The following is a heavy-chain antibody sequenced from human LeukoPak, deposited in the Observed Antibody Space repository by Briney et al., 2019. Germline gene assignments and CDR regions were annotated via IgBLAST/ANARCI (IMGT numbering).Heavy chain of an antibody. J-gene: IGHJ4*02. CDR3: ARVSGYSGTWYVDY. Sequence: GGSLRLSCAASGFTFSSYGFHWVRQAPGKGLEWVAVIWYDGSNKYYADFVKGRFTTSRDNSKNTLYLQMNSLRADDTAVYYCARVSGYSGTWYVDYWGQGTLVTVSS. D-gene: IGHD6-13*01. V-gene: IGHV3-33*01. CDR2: IWYDGSNK. CDR1: GFTFSSYG.